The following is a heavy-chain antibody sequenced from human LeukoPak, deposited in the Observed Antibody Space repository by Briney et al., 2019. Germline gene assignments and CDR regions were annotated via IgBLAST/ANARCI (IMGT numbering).Heavy chain of an antibody. Sequence: GGSLRPSCAASGFMFRSFEMYWVRQAPGKGLEWIAYISSGATTMYYADSVKGRFTISRDDAKNSLFLQMNSLRAEGTAVYYCALLAVASDFDYWGQGALVTVSS. J-gene: IGHJ4*02. CDR3: ALLAVASDFDY. CDR2: ISSGATTM. CDR1: GFMFRSFE. D-gene: IGHD6-19*01. V-gene: IGHV3-48*03.